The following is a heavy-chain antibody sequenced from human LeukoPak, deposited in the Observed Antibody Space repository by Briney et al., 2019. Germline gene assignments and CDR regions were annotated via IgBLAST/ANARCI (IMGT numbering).Heavy chain of an antibody. CDR1: GGSISSYY. CDR2: IYYSGST. CDR3: ARDVAVAGHFDY. J-gene: IGHJ4*02. D-gene: IGHD6-19*01. Sequence: PSETLSLTCTVSGGSISSYYWSWLRQPPGKGLEWIGYIYYSGSTNYNPSLKSRVTISVDTSKNQFSLKLSSVTAADTAVYYCARDVAVAGHFDYWGQGTLVTVSS. V-gene: IGHV4-59*01.